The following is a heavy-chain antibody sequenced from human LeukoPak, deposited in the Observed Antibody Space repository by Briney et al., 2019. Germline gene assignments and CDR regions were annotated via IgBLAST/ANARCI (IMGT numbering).Heavy chain of an antibody. Sequence: PSETLSLTCTVSGGSISSSSYYWGWIRQPPGKGLEWIGSIYYSGSTYYNPSLKSRVTISVDTSKNQFSLKLSSVTAADTAVYYCAIRLPYDYGDYGGDFFDYWGQGTLVTVSS. CDR1: GGSISSSSYY. D-gene: IGHD4-17*01. V-gene: IGHV4-39*01. CDR2: IYYSGST. CDR3: AIRLPYDYGDYGGDFFDY. J-gene: IGHJ4*02.